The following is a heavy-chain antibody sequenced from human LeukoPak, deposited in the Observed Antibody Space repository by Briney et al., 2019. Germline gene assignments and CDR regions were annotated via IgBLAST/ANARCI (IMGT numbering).Heavy chain of an antibody. CDR1: GGSISSSSYY. V-gene: IGHV4-39*07. Sequence: SETLSLTCTVSGGSISSSSYYWGWIRQPPGKGLEWIGGIYYSGSTYYNPSLKSRVTISVDTSKNQFSLKLSSVTAADTAVYYCASSIAVAFFDYWGQGTLVTVSS. CDR3: ASSIAVAFFDY. CDR2: IYYSGST. J-gene: IGHJ4*02. D-gene: IGHD6-19*01.